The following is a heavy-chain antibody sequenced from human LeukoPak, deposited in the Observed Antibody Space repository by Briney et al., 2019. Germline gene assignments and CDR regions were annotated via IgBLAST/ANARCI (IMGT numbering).Heavy chain of an antibody. Sequence: SVKVSCKASGGTFSHYAISWVRQAPGQGLEWMGGIIPIFGKENYAQKFQGRVTITADESTSTAYMELSSLRSEDTAVYYCARGGAPDIVVVPAAPDGGAFDIWGPGTMVTVSS. V-gene: IGHV1-69*13. CDR2: IIPIFGKE. J-gene: IGHJ3*02. CDR3: ARGGAPDIVVVPAAPDGGAFDI. D-gene: IGHD2-2*01. CDR1: GGTFSHYA.